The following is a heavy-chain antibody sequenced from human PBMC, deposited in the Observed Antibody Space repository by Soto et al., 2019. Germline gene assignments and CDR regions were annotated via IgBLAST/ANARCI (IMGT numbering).Heavy chain of an antibody. CDR3: ARDGPPMDY. CDR1: GYTFTSYG. D-gene: IGHD2-2*01. J-gene: IGHJ4*02. Sequence: QVQLVQSGAEVKKPGASVKVYCKASGYTFTSYGISWVRQAPGQGLEWMGWISAYNGNTKYAQQLQGRGTMTTDTSTSTASMELRSRSSDDTAVYYCARDGPPMDYWGQGTLVTVPS. V-gene: IGHV1-18*01. CDR2: ISAYNGNT.